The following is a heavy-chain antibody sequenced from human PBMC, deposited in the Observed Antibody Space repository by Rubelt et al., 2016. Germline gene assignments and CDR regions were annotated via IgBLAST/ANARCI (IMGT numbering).Heavy chain of an antibody. CDR1: GYTFTGYY. CDR3: ARESSSGWYIDY. Sequence: QVQLVQSGAEVKKPGASVKVSCKASGYTFTGYYMHWVRQAPGQGLEWVGRINPNSGGTNYAQKFQGRVTMTRDKSITPAYRELSRLRSDDTAVFYCARESSSGWYIDYWGQGTLVTVSS. CDR2: INPNSGGT. J-gene: IGHJ4*02. V-gene: IGHV1-2*06. D-gene: IGHD6-19*01.